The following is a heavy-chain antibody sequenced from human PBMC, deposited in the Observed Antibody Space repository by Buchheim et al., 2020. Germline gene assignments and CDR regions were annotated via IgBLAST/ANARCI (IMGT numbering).Heavy chain of an antibody. Sequence: QVQLVQSGAEVKKPGASVNVSCKASGYTFTIYYLHWVRQAPGQGLEWMGIINPGGGTTDYAQKFQGRVTVTRDTSTSTVYMELSSLRSEDTAVYYCARGSHDYGDYSVDYWGQGT. CDR3: ARGSHDYGDYSVDY. CDR2: INPGGGTT. J-gene: IGHJ4*02. V-gene: IGHV1-46*01. CDR1: GYTFTIYY. D-gene: IGHD4-17*01.